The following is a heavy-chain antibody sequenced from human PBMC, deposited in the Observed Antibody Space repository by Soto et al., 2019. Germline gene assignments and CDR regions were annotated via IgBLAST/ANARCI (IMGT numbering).Heavy chain of an antibody. V-gene: IGHV3-23*01. J-gene: IGHJ5*02. CDR2: ISGSGGST. D-gene: IGHD5-18*01. CDR1: GFSFCSCA. Sequence: GGSLRLSRAASGFSFCSCAMSWVRQAPGKGLEWVSAISGSGGSTYYADSVKGRFTIARDNSKNTLYLQMNSLRAEDTAVYYCAKGVADYSYGLFDPWGQGTLVTVSS. CDR3: AKGVADYSYGLFDP.